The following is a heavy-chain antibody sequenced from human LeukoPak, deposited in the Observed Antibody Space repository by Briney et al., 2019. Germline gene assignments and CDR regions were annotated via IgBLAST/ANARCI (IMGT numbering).Heavy chain of an antibody. J-gene: IGHJ4*02. CDR3: AKDRAVTAIHYFDY. CDR2: ISTRSSYT. D-gene: IGHD2-21*02. CDR1: GFTFNDYY. V-gene: IGHV3-11*05. Sequence: GGSLRLSCAASGFTFNDYYMSWIRQAPGKGLEWVSYISTRSSYTKYADSVKGRFTISRDNAKNSLYLQMNSLRAEDTAVYYCAKDRAVTAIHYFDYWGQGTLVTVSS.